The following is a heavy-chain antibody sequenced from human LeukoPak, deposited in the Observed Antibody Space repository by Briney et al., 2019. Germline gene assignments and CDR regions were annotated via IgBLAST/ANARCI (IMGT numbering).Heavy chain of an antibody. V-gene: IGHV1-18*01. CDR1: GYTFTSYG. CDR3: ARGGGTVEYYYESSGYYWSPYYFDY. D-gene: IGHD3-22*01. J-gene: IGHJ4*02. Sequence: ASVKVSCKASGYTFTSYGISWVRQAPGQGLEWMGWISAYNGNTNYAQKLQGRVTMTTDTSTSTAYMELRSLRSDDTAVYYCARGGGTVEYYYESSGYYWSPYYFDYWGQGTLVTVSS. CDR2: ISAYNGNT.